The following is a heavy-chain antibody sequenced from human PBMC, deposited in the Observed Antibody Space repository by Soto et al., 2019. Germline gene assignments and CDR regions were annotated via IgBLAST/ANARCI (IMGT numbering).Heavy chain of an antibody. V-gene: IGHV3-33*01. Sequence: QEQLVESGGGVVQPGRSLRLSCAASGFTFNLHGMHWVRQAPGKGLEWVAVVYFDGSKKYYADSVKGRFTLSRDNSKNTLYLQMASLRAEDTAVYYCAREGWSVAGRGSRPDVFDIWGQGTMVTVSS. CDR3: AREGWSVAGRGSRPDVFDI. CDR1: GFTFNLHG. D-gene: IGHD2-15*01. J-gene: IGHJ3*02. CDR2: VYFDGSKK.